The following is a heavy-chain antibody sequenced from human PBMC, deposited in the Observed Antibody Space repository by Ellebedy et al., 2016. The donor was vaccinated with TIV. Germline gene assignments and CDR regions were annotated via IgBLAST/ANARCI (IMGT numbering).Heavy chain of an antibody. CDR3: ASNVDTAKVRGNY. J-gene: IGHJ4*02. CDR2: ISGSAGTT. Sequence: PGGSLRLSCAASGFTFSSFAMNWVRQAPGKGLEWVSFISGSAGTTYYADSVKGRFTIFRDNSKNTLYLQMNSLRVEDTARYYCASNVDTAKVRGNYWGQGTLVTVSS. D-gene: IGHD5-18*01. V-gene: IGHV3-23*01. CDR1: GFTFSSFA.